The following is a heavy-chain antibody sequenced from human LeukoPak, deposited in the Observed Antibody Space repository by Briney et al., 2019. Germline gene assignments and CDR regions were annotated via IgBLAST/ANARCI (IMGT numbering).Heavy chain of an antibody. CDR2: ISSSGST. CDR3: ARGPYSYDSSGAFDI. CDR1: GDSISSGDYY. V-gene: IGHV4-61*02. J-gene: IGHJ3*02. D-gene: IGHD3-22*01. Sequence: SETLSLTCTVSGDSISSGDYYRSWIRQPAGKGLEWIGRISSSGSTNYNPSLKSRVTISVDTSKNQFSLKLSSVTAADTAVYYCARGPYSYDSSGAFDIWGQGTMVTVSS.